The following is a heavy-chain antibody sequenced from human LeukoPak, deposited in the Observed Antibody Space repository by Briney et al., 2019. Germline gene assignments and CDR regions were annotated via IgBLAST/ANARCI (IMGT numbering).Heavy chain of an antibody. Sequence: SETLSLTCTVSGGSISSGGYYWSWIRQHPGKGLEWIGYIYYSRSTYYNPSLKSRVTISVDTSKNQFSLMLSSVIAADTAVYYCARDVPAGILDIWGQGTMVTVSS. J-gene: IGHJ3*02. CDR2: IYYSRST. D-gene: IGHD2-2*01. V-gene: IGHV4-31*03. CDR3: ARDVPAGILDI. CDR1: GGSISSGGYY.